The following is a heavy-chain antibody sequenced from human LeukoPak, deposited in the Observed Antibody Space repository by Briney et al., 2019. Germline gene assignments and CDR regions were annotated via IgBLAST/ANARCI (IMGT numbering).Heavy chain of an antibody. CDR3: AHGSAQYYEY. CDR2: IRSQTAGGTT. Sequence: GGSLRLSCAVSGLALSNVWMNWVRQAPGKGLEWVGRIRSQTAGGTTDFAAPVKGRFSISRDDSKNSLYLQMNSLTSEDTAVYYCAHGSAQYYEYWGQGTLVTVSS. V-gene: IGHV3-15*07. CDR1: GLALSNVW. J-gene: IGHJ1*01. D-gene: IGHD2-15*01.